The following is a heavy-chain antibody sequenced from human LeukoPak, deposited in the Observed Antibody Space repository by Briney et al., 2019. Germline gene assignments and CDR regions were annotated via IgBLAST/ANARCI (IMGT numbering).Heavy chain of an antibody. J-gene: IGHJ4*02. D-gene: IGHD5-18*01. CDR3: ARDQGSRIQLWYEGFDY. CDR2: IYSGGST. Sequence: GGSLRLSCAASGFIVSSNYMSWVRQAPGKGLEWVSVIYSGGSTYYADSVKGRFTISRDNSKNTLYLQMNSLRAEDTAVYYCARDQGSRIQLWYEGFDYWGQGTLVTVSS. V-gene: IGHV3-66*01. CDR1: GFIVSSNY.